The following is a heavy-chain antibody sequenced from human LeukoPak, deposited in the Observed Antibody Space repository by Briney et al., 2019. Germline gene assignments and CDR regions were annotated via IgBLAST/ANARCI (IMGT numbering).Heavy chain of an antibody. J-gene: IGHJ4*02. CDR2: INPNSGGT. CDR1: GYTFTGYY. D-gene: IGHD3-10*01. V-gene: IGHV1-2*02. Sequence: ASVKVSCKASGYTFTGYYMHWVRQAPGQGLEWMGWINPNSGGTNYAQKFQGRVTMTRDTSISTAYMELSRLRSDDTAVYYCARGDMVRGAGYFDYWGQGTLVTVSS. CDR3: ARGDMVRGAGYFDY.